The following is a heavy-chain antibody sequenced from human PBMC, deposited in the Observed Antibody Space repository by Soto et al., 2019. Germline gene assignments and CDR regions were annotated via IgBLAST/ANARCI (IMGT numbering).Heavy chain of an antibody. CDR3: ARGVRLFRGSFDP. CDR2: IYHSGST. V-gene: IGHV4-4*02. Sequence: SETLSLTCAVSGDSISSRKWWSWVRQPPGKGLEWIGEIYHSGSTNYNPSLKSRVTISIDKSKNQFSLKLTSVTAADMAVYYCARGVRLFRGSFDPWGQGTLVTISS. CDR1: GDSISSRKW. J-gene: IGHJ5*02. D-gene: IGHD2-15*01.